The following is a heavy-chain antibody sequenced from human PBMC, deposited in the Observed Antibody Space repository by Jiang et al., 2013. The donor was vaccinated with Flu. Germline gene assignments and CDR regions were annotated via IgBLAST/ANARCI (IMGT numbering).Heavy chain of an antibody. V-gene: IGHV1-46*01. J-gene: IGHJ4*02. D-gene: IGHD5-24*01. CDR2: INPSGGST. Sequence: GAEVKKPGASVKVSCKASGYTFTSYYMHWVRQAPGQGLEWMGIINPSGGSTSYAQKFQGRVTMTRDTSTSTVYMELSSLRSEDTAVYYCARESLGLQLRGGIDYWGQGTLVTVSS. CDR3: ARESLGLQLRGGIDY. CDR1: GYTFTSYY.